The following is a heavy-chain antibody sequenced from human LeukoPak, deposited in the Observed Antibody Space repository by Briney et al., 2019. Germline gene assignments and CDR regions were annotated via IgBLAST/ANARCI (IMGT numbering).Heavy chain of an antibody. CDR3: AKDRRVGATTLDY. V-gene: IGHV3-23*01. CDR2: ISGSGGST. J-gene: IGHJ4*02. Sequence: SAISGSGGSTYYADSVKGRFTISRDNSKNTLYLQMNSLRAEDTAVYYCAKDRRVGATTLDYWGQGTLVTVSS. D-gene: IGHD1-26*01.